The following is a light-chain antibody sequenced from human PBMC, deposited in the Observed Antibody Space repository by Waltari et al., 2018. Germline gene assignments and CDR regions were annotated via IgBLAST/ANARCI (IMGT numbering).Light chain of an antibody. CDR2: EVN. V-gene: IGLV2-8*01. J-gene: IGLJ2*01. Sequence: QSALTQPPSASGSPGQSVTITCTGTSSDIGGYNYVSWYQQHQGKAPKLMIYEVNTRPSGVPDRFSGFKSVNTASLTVSGLQAEDEADYYCASYAGTSKLVFGGGTKLTVV. CDR1: SSDIGGYNY. CDR3: ASYAGTSKLV.